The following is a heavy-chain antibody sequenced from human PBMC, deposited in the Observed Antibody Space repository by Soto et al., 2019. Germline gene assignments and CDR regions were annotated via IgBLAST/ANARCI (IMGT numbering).Heavy chain of an antibody. D-gene: IGHD1-1*01. J-gene: IGHJ4*02. CDR3: AKDLGYDKYYFDY. V-gene: IGHV3-30*18. CDR1: GFSFNDYG. Sequence: GGSLRLSCAASGFSFNDYGMHWVRQAPGKGLEWVAVVLYDGINKFYEDSVKGRFTISRDNSKNMLHLQMTSLRAEDTAVYYCAKDLGYDKYYFDYWGQGTLVTVSS. CDR2: VLYDGINK.